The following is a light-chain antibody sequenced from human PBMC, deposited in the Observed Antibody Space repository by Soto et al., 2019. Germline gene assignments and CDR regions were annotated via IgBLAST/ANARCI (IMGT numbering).Light chain of an antibody. V-gene: IGLV1-51*01. CDR1: SSNIGSNF. CDR2: DND. Sequence: QSVLTQPPSVSAAPGQKVTISCSGSSSNIGSNFVSWYQQLPGTAPKLLIYDNDKRPPGIPDRFSGSKSGTSATLGITGLQTGDEADYYCGTWDSSLSVVVFGGWTQLTVL. CDR3: GTWDSSLSVVV. J-gene: IGLJ2*01.